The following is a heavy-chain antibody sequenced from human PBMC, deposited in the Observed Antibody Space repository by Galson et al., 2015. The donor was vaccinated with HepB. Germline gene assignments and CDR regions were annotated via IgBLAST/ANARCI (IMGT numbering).Heavy chain of an antibody. D-gene: IGHD2/OR15-2a*01. CDR1: GGSISSSSYY. CDR3: ARGRGFRSIYFDY. V-gene: IGHV4-39*07. CDR2: IYYSGST. Sequence: ETLSLTCPVSGGSISSSSYYWGWIRQPPRKGLEWIGNIYYSGSTYYNPSLKSRATISVDTSKNQFSLKLSSVTAADTAVYYCARGRGFRSIYFDYWGQGTLVTVSS. J-gene: IGHJ4*02.